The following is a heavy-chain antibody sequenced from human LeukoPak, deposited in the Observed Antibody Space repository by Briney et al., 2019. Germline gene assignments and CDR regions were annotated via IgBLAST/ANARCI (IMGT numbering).Heavy chain of an antibody. CDR2: ISAYNGNT. CDR3: ARLKSNYYDSSGYYDN. D-gene: IGHD3-22*01. CDR1: GFTFTTYG. V-gene: IGHV1-18*01. Sequence: ASVKVSCKASGFTFTTYGISWVRQAPGQGLEWMGWISAYNGNTNYAQKLQGRVTMATETSTSTAYMQLRSLRSDDTAVYYCARLKSNYYDSSGYYDNWGQGTLVTVSS. J-gene: IGHJ4*02.